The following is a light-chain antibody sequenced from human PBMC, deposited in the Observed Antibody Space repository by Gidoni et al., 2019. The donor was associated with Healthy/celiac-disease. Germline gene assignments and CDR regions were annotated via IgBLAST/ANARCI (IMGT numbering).Light chain of an antibody. V-gene: IGKV4-1*01. CDR2: WAS. J-gene: IGKJ1*01. CDR3: QQYYSTSWT. Sequence: DIVMPQSPDSLAVSLGERATINCKSSQSVLYSSNNKTYLAWYQQKPGQPPKLLIYWASTRESGVPDRFSGSGSGTDFTLTISSLHAEDVAVYYCQQYYSTSWTFGQGTKVESK. CDR1: QSVLYSSNNKTY.